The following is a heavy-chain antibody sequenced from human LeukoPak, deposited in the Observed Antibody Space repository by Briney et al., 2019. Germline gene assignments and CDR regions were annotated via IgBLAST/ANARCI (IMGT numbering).Heavy chain of an antibody. V-gene: IGHV3-30*03. D-gene: IGHD2-15*01. CDR2: VSYDERNK. J-gene: IGHJ4*02. Sequence: GGSLRLSCAASGFTFSGYGMHWARQAPGKGLECVAVVSYDERNKYYADSVKGRFTISRDNSENTLYLQMDSLRTEDTAVYYCARDWGRGGSYYLDYWGQGTLVTVSS. CDR1: GFTFSGYG. CDR3: ARDWGRGGSYYLDY.